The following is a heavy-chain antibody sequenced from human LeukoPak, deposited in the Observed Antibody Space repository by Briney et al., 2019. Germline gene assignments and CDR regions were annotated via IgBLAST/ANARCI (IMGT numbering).Heavy chain of an antibody. Sequence: PGGSLRLSCAASGFTFSSYGIHWVRQAPGKGLEWVAFIRNDGSDKYYGDSVRGRFTISRDNSKNTVYLQMSSLRDEDTAIFYCAKDGDMVGTTYYFGDWGQGTLVTVSS. D-gene: IGHD1-26*01. CDR2: IRNDGSDK. CDR3: AKDGDMVGTTYYFGD. CDR1: GFTFSSYG. J-gene: IGHJ4*02. V-gene: IGHV3-30*02.